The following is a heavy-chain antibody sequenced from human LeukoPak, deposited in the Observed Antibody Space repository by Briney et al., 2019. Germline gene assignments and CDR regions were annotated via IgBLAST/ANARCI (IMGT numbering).Heavy chain of an antibody. CDR2: IYPSGNT. CDR3: ARVGAPLGGSYLVLDY. CDR1: GGSISSGSFY. D-gene: IGHD1-26*01. J-gene: IGHJ4*02. Sequence: PSETLSLTCSVSGGSISSGSFYWNWIRQPAGKGLEWIGRIYPSGNTYYNPSLKSRVTISVDTSKNQFSLKLSSVTAADTAVYYCARVGAPLGGSYLVLDYWGQGTLVTVSS. V-gene: IGHV4-61*02.